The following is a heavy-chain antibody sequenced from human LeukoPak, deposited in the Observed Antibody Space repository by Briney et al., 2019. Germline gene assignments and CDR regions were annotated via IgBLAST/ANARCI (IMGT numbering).Heavy chain of an antibody. CDR3: ARDLARGYSYGYNAFDI. CDR2: IXXGNGNT. Sequence: ASVKVSCKASGYSFSSYGIGXXRQAPRQGLEWMXWIXXGNGNTNYAQKVQGRVTMTTDTSTSTAYMELRSLRSDDTAVYFCARDLARGYSYGYNAFDIWGQGTMVTVSS. J-gene: IGHJ3*02. CDR1: GYSFSSYG. D-gene: IGHD5-18*01. V-gene: IGHV1-18*01.